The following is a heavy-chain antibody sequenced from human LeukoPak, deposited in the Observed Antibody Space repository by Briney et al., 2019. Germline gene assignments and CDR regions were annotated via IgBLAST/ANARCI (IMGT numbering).Heavy chain of an antibody. CDR1: GYSFTSYW. Sequence: RGESLKISCKGSGYSFTSYWIGWVRQMPGKGLEWMGIIYPGHSDTRYSPSFQGQVTISADKSISTAYLQWSSLKASDTAMYYCARTIRITMVRGTKRDWFDPWGQGTLVTVSS. D-gene: IGHD3-10*01. CDR3: ARTIRITMVRGTKRDWFDP. CDR2: IYPGHSDT. J-gene: IGHJ5*02. V-gene: IGHV5-51*01.